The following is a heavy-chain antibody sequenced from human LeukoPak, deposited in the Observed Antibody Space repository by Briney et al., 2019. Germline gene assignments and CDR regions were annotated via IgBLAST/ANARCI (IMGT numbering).Heavy chain of an antibody. CDR1: GYTFTVYY. V-gene: IGHV1-2*06. CDR2: INPNSDRT. CDR3: ARGPAVYDSSGYYYAGNY. J-gene: IGHJ4*02. Sequence: ASVKVSRKASGYTFTVYYMHWVRRAPGQGLEEGVRINPNSDRTNCAQKFQGRVTMTRDTSISTAYMEMSRLRSDATAVYYCARGPAVYDSSGYYYAGNYWGQGTLVTVSS. D-gene: IGHD3-22*01.